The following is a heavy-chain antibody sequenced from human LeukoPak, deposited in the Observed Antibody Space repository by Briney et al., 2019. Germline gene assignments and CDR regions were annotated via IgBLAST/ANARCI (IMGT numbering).Heavy chain of an antibody. CDR3: AKASGLLDFGVVITIDY. Sequence: GRSLRLSCAASGFTFSSYAMHWVRQAPGKGLEWVAVISYDGSNKYYADSVKGRFTISRGNSKNTLYLQMNSLRAEDTAVYYCAKASGLLDFGVVITIDYWGQGTLVTVSS. J-gene: IGHJ4*02. D-gene: IGHD3-3*01. V-gene: IGHV3-30*04. CDR2: ISYDGSNK. CDR1: GFTFSSYA.